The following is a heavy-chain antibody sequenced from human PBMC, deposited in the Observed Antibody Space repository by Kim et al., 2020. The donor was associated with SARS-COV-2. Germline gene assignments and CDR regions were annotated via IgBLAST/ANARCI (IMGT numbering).Heavy chain of an antibody. V-gene: IGHV3-72*01. CDR2: IRKITNSYST. D-gene: IGHD1-26*01. CDR1: GFTFSDHY. CDR3: ARVDYSGTSFFFDY. J-gene: IGHJ4*02. Sequence: GGSLRLSCAASGFTFSDHYMDWVRQAPGKGLEWVGRIRKITNSYSTEYAASVKGRFTISRDDSKSSMYLQMSSLKTEDTAVYYCARVDYSGTSFFFDYWGQGTLVTVSS.